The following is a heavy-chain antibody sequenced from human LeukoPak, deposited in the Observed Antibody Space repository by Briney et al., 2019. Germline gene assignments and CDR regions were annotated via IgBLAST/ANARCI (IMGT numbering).Heavy chain of an antibody. Sequence: PGGSLRLSCAASGFTFSSYWMNWARQAPGKGLEWVASINHNGNVNYYVDSVKGRFTISRDNAKNSLYLQMNSLRAEDTAVYYCARDSGYNYGDNWFDPWGQGTLVTVSS. J-gene: IGHJ5*02. D-gene: IGHD5-18*01. V-gene: IGHV3-7*01. CDR1: GFTFSSYW. CDR2: INHNGNVN. CDR3: ARDSGYNYGDNWFDP.